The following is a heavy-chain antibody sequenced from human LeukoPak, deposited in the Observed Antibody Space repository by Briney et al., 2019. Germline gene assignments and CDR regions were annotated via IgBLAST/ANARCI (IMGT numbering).Heavy chain of an antibody. Sequence: GGSLRLSCAASGFTFSSYAMHWVRQAPGKGLEWVAVISYDGSNKYYADSVKGRFTISRDNSKNTLYLQMNSLRAEDTAVYYCARVVGYYFDYWGQGTPVTVSS. J-gene: IGHJ4*02. CDR2: ISYDGSNK. CDR1: GFTFSSYA. D-gene: IGHD2-15*01. CDR3: ARVVGYYFDY. V-gene: IGHV3-30-3*01.